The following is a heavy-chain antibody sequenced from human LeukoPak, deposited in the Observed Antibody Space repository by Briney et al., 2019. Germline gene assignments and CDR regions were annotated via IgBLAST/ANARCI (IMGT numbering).Heavy chain of an antibody. J-gene: IGHJ3*02. Sequence: PVGSLRLSCAASGFTFDDYAMHWVRQAPGKGLEWVSLISGDGGSTYYADSVKGRFTISRDNSKNSLYLQMNSLRTEDTALYYCAKDYYYDSSGYYYVHDAFDIWGQGTMVTVSS. CDR3: AKDYYYDSSGYYYVHDAFDI. CDR1: GFTFDDYA. CDR2: ISGDGGST. D-gene: IGHD3-22*01. V-gene: IGHV3-43*02.